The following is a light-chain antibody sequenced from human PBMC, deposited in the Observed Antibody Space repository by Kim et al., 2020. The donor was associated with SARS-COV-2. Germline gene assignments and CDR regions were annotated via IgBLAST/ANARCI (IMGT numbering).Light chain of an antibody. Sequence: SVSLGEGATLSGRASQTINSDLAWYQQVPGRPPRLLMHSASTRAAGSPVRVSGSGSGTEYTLTISSLQSEDFAVYYCQQYNKWPYTFGQGTKLEI. CDR3: QQYNKWPYT. CDR1: QTINSD. CDR2: SAS. V-gene: IGKV3-15*01. J-gene: IGKJ2*01.